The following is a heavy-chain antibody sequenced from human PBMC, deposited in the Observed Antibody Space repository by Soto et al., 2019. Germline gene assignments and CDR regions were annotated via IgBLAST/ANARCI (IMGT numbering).Heavy chain of an antibody. V-gene: IGHV3-49*04. J-gene: IGHJ4*02. CDR1: GFTFGDYA. D-gene: IGHD2-15*01. Sequence: SLRLSCTASGFTFGDYAMSWVRQAPGKGLEWVGFIRSKAYGGTTEYAASVKGRFTISRDDSKSIAYLQMKSLRPDDTAVYYCANFPSCSSSACLDYWGRGTLVTVSS. CDR2: IRSKAYGGTT. CDR3: ANFPSCSSSACLDY.